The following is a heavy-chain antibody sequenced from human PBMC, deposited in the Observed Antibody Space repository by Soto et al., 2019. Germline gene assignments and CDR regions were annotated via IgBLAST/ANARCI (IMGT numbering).Heavy chain of an antibody. CDR3: ARGGCSSTSCYIQSSFWFDP. D-gene: IGHD2-2*02. Sequence: QVQLVQSGAEVKKPGSSVKVSCKASGGTFSSYAISWVRQAPGQGLEWMGGIIPIFGTANYAQKFQGRVTITADESTSTAYMELSSLRSEDTAVYYCARGGCSSTSCYIQSSFWFDPWGQGTLVTVSS. CDR1: GGTFSSYA. V-gene: IGHV1-69*01. J-gene: IGHJ5*02. CDR2: IIPIFGTA.